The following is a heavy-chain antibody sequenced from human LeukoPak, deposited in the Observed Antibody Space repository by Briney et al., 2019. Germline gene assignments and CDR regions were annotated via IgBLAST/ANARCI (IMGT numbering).Heavy chain of an antibody. J-gene: IGHJ5*02. V-gene: IGHV4-59*11. CDR2: IYYSAST. D-gene: IGHD1-1*01. CDR1: GDSINSHH. Sequence: ASETLSLTCTVSGDSINSHHWNWIRQPPGKGLEWVGYIYYSASTMYNRSLKSRVAISIDTSKNQFSLKLSSVTAADTTVYYCARDTYNYYFDPWGQGILVTVSS. CDR3: ARDTYNYYFDP.